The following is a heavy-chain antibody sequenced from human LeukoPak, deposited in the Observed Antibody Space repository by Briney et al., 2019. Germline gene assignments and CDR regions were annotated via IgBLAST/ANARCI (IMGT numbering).Heavy chain of an antibody. D-gene: IGHD3-22*01. CDR1: GFTFSSYG. V-gene: IGHV3-30*02. CDR2: IRYDGSNK. CDR3: AKDPGAGYYDSSGYGPLDY. Sequence: GGSLRLSCAASGFTFSSYGMHWVRQAPGKGLEWVEFIRYDGSNKYYADSVKGRFTISRDNSKNTLYLQMNSLRAEDTAVCYCAKDPGAGYYDSSGYGPLDYWGQGTLVTVSS. J-gene: IGHJ4*02.